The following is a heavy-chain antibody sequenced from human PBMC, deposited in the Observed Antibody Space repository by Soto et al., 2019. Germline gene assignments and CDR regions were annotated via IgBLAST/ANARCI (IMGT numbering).Heavy chain of an antibody. CDR1: GYTFTSYG. J-gene: IGHJ4*02. D-gene: IGHD2-15*01. V-gene: IGHV1-18*04. CDR3: ARLEDCSGGSCYAAGFDY. Sequence: ASVKVSCKVSGYTFTSYGISWVRQAPGQGLEWMGWISAYNGNTNYAQKLQGRVTMTTDTSTSTAYMELRSLRSDDTAVYYCARLEDCSGGSCYAAGFDYWGQGTLVTVSS. CDR2: ISAYNGNT.